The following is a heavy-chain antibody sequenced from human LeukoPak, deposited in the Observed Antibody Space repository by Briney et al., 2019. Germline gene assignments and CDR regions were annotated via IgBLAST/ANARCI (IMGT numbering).Heavy chain of an antibody. CDR1: GYSFTGYY. Sequence: GASLKVSCKPSGYSFTGYYMHWVRQAPGQGLEWMGWINPNIGGTKYAQKFKGRVTMTRDTSISTAYIELSRLRSDDTPVYNSARVDSAMVAGGGDYWGQGTLVTVSS. J-gene: IGHJ4*02. CDR3: ARVDSAMVAGGGDY. CDR2: INPNIGGT. D-gene: IGHD5-18*01. V-gene: IGHV1-2*02.